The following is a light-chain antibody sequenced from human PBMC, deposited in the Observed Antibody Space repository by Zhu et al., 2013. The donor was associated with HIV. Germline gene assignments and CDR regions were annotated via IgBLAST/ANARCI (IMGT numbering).Light chain of an antibody. CDR1: QTVTSSY. CDR3: QQYANSPRT. Sequence: EIVLTQSPGTLSLSPGERTTLSCRASQTVTSSYLAWYQQKPGQAPRLLIHGASSRATGIPDRFSGSGSGTDFTLIISRLEPEDFAVYYCQQYANSPRTFGGGTKVEI. V-gene: IGKV3-20*01. CDR2: GAS. J-gene: IGKJ4*01.